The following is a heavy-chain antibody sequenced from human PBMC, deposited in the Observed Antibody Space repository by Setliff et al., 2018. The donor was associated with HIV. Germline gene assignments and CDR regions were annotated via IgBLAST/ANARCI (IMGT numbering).Heavy chain of an antibody. Sequence: ASVKVSCKASGYTFPNYGITWVRQAPGQGLEWMGWISAYTANTNYAQNLQGRVTLTTDTSTRTAYMELRSLRSEDTAVYYCARPPPHSSSWYYFDYWGQGTLVTSPQ. CDR3: ARPPPHSSSWYYFDY. CDR1: GYTFPNYG. J-gene: IGHJ4*02. V-gene: IGHV1-18*01. D-gene: IGHD6-13*01. CDR2: ISAYTANT.